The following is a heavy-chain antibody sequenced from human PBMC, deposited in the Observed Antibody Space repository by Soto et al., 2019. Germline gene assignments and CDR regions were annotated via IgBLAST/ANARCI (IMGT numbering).Heavy chain of an antibody. V-gene: IGHV4-59*13. J-gene: IGHJ4*02. D-gene: IGHD5-18*01. Sequence: KPSETLSLTCSVSGASINSYYWGWIRQPPGKRLEWIAYFYYSGNTNYNPSLKSRVTMSVDSSKNQLSLTLRSVTAADTALYYCARGPQKLIQPGKHGHQFDYWGQGTPVTVSS. CDR3: ARGPQKLIQPGKHGHQFDY. CDR2: FYYSGNT. CDR1: GASINSYY.